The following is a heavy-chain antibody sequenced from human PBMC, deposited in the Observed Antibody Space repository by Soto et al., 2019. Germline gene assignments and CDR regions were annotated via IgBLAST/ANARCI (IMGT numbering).Heavy chain of an antibody. CDR1: GYTFTSYY. V-gene: IGHV1-46*01. CDR3: ARGAYYYDSSGYYFDY. Sequence: QVQLVQSGAEVKKPGASVKVSCKASGYTFTSYYMHWVRQAPGQGLEWMGIINPSGGSTSYAQKFQGRVTMTRDTSTSTVYIELSSLRSEDTAVYYCARGAYYYDSSGYYFDYWGQGTLVTVSS. CDR2: INPSGGST. D-gene: IGHD3-22*01. J-gene: IGHJ4*02.